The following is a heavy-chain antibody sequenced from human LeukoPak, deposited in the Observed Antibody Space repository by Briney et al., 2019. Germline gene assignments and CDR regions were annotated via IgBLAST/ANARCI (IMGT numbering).Heavy chain of an antibody. D-gene: IGHD6-19*01. CDR1: GFTFIDYH. Sequence: PGGSLRLSCAASGFTFIDYHMSWIRQAPGKGLEWVSYISSSSSYTNYADSVKGRFTISRDNAKNSLYLQMNSLRAEDPAVYYCARTSSGWYDYWGQGTLVTVSS. CDR2: ISSSSSYT. CDR3: ARTSSGWYDY. V-gene: IGHV3-11*06. J-gene: IGHJ4*02.